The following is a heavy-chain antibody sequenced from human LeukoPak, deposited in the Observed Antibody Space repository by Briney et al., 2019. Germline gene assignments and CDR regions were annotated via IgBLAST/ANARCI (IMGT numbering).Heavy chain of an antibody. J-gene: IGHJ4*02. Sequence: ASVKVSCKASGYTFTGYYMHWVRQAPGQGLEWMGWINPNSGGTNYAQKFQGRVTMTRDTSISTAYMELSRLRSDDTAVYYCASPSGYDYNSFNDWGQGTLVTVSS. D-gene: IGHD5-12*01. CDR3: ASPSGYDYNSFND. V-gene: IGHV1-2*02. CDR1: GYTFTGYY. CDR2: INPNSGGT.